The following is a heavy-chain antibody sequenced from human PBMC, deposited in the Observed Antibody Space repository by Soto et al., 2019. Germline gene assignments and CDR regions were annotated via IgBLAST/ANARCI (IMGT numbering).Heavy chain of an antibody. CDR1: GGSISSGTYY. V-gene: IGHV4-31*03. J-gene: IGHJ4*02. D-gene: IGHD2-15*01. CDR3: ARDSDFCTGGSCYGNFDF. CDR2: IYYSGRT. Sequence: QVQLQESGPGLVKPSQTLSLTCTVSGGSISSGTYYWTWIRQRPGKGLEWIGFIYYSGRTYYNPSLKSRTTISLDTSENQFSLRLSSVTAADTAVYYCARDSDFCTGGSCYGNFDFWGQGTLGTVSS.